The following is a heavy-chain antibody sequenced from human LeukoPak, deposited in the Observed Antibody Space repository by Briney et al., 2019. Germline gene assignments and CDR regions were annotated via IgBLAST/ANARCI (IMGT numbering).Heavy chain of an antibody. J-gene: IGHJ6*03. CDR1: GGSISSSCSY. Sequence: SETLSLTCSVSGGSISSSCSYWGWIRQPPGKGLEWIGSIYYSGSSFDNPALKSRVTISVDTSNNQFSLKLSSVTAADTAVYYCAKGELERRTSYYMDVWGKGTTVTISS. D-gene: IGHD1-1*01. CDR2: IYYSGSS. V-gene: IGHV4-39*01. CDR3: AKGELERRTSYYMDV.